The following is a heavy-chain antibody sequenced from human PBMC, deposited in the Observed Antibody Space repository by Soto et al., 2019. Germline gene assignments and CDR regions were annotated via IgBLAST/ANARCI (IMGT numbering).Heavy chain of an antibody. J-gene: IGHJ5*02. Sequence: EVQLVESGGGLVQPGRSLRLSCAASGFTFDDYAMHWVRQATGKGLEWVSGISWNRGSIGYADSVKGRFTISRDNAKNSLYLQMNSLRAEETALYYCAKDHYYDSRGPFDPWGQGTLVTVSS. CDR2: ISWNRGSI. V-gene: IGHV3-9*01. CDR1: GFTFDDYA. D-gene: IGHD3-22*01. CDR3: AKDHYYDSRGPFDP.